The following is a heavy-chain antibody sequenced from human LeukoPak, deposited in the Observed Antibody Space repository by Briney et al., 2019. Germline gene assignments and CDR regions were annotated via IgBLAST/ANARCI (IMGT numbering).Heavy chain of an antibody. CDR1: GFTVSSNY. J-gene: IGHJ4*02. CDR2: IYSGGST. CDR3: ARKRVYGSGISY. Sequence: GGSLRLSCAASGFTVSSNYMSWVRQAPGKGLEWVSVIYSGGSTYYADSVKGRFTISRDNSKNTLYLQMNSLRAEDTAVYYCARKRVYGSGISYWGQGTLVTVSS. V-gene: IGHV3-66*01. D-gene: IGHD3-10*01.